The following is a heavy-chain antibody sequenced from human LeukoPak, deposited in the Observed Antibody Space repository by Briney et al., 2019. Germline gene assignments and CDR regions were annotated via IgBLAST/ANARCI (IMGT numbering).Heavy chain of an antibody. D-gene: IGHD2-2*01. V-gene: IGHV1-69*05. CDR1: GGTFSSYA. Sequence: SVKVSCKASGGTFSSYAISRVRQAPGQGLEWMGGIIPIFGTANYAQKFQGRVTITTGESTSTAYMELSSLRSEDTAVYYCARYPGYCSSTSCPFDYWGQGTLVTVSS. J-gene: IGHJ4*02. CDR2: IIPIFGTA. CDR3: ARYPGYCSSTSCPFDY.